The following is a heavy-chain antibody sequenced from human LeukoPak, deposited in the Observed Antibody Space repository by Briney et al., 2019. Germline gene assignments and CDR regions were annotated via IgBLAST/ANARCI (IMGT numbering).Heavy chain of an antibody. CDR1: GFAFSDAW. CDR2: IKSKTDGGTT. V-gene: IGHV3-15*01. Sequence: GGSLRLSCAASGFAFSDAWMSWVRQAPGKGLEWVGRIKSKTDGGTTDYAAPVKGRFTISRDDSKNTLYLQMNSLKTEDTAVYYCTTLKGYVGAFAPWGQGTMVTVSS. CDR3: TTLKGYVGAFAP. J-gene: IGHJ3*01. D-gene: IGHD5-12*01.